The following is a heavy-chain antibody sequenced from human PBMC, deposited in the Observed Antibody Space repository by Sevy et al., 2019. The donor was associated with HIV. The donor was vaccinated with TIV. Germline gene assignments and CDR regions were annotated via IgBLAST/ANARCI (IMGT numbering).Heavy chain of an antibody. J-gene: IGHJ4*02. Sequence: ASVKVSCKTSGYKFTDYYIHWVRQAPGQGLEWLGWTNPNRDVTKSGQKFHGRVTITNDRFTNTAYLELSGLRSDDTAVYFCARAQESGSTSTTTCYSGFDSWGQGTLVTVSS. CDR2: TNPNRDVT. D-gene: IGHD2-2*01. CDR3: ARAQESGSTSTTTCYSGFDS. V-gene: IGHV1-2*02. CDR1: GYKFTDYY.